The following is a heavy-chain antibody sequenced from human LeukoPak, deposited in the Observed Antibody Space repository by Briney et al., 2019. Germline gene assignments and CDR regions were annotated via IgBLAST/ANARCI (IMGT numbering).Heavy chain of an antibody. CDR2: INPNSGGT. CDR1: GYTFTGYY. D-gene: IGHD3-9*01. V-gene: IGHV1-2*02. CDR3: ARKLRYFDWFGDYFDY. J-gene: IGHJ4*02. Sequence: ASVKVSCKASGYTFTGYYMHWVRQAPGQGLEWMGWINPNSGGTNYAQKFQGRVTMTRDTSISTAYMELSRLRSDDTAVYHCARKLRYFDWFGDYFDYWGQGTLVTVSS.